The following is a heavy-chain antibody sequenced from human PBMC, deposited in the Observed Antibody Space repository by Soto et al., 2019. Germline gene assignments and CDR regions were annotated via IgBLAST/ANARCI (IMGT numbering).Heavy chain of an antibody. V-gene: IGHV5-10-1*01. CDR2: IDPSDSYT. D-gene: IGHD3-3*01. CDR1: GYSFTSYW. CDR3: ARLPYYDFWSGYYNPYGMDV. J-gene: IGHJ6*02. Sequence: ESQKLSCAGSGYSFTSYWIRCMRTMPCRGLQWMGRIDPSDSYTNYSPSFQGHVTISADKSISTAYLQWSSLKASDTAMYYCARLPYYDFWSGYYNPYGMDVWGQGTTVTVSS.